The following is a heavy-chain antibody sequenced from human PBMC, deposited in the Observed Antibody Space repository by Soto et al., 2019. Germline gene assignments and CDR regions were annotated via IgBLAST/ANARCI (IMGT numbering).Heavy chain of an antibody. J-gene: IGHJ6*03. Sequence: EVQLLESGGGLVQPGGSLRLSCAASGFTFSSYAMSWVRQAPGKGLAWVSAISGSGGSTYYADSVKGRFTISRDNSKNTLYLQMNSLRAEDTAVYYCAKSIVVVPAAISYYYYMDVWGKGTTVTVSS. CDR2: ISGSGGST. D-gene: IGHD2-2*01. CDR1: GFTFSSYA. V-gene: IGHV3-23*01. CDR3: AKSIVVVPAAISYYYYMDV.